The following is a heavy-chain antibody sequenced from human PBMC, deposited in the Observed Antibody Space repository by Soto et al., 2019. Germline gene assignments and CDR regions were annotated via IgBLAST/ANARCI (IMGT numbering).Heavy chain of an antibody. CDR1: GGSISSSSYY. V-gene: IGHV4-39*01. CDR3: VAYDSSGYDAFDI. D-gene: IGHD3-22*01. Sequence: PSETLSLTCTVSGGSISSSSYYWGWIRQPPGKGLEWIGSIYYGGSTYYNPSLKSRVTISVDTSKNQFSLKLSSVTAADTAVYYCVAYDSSGYDAFDIWGQGTMVTVSS. CDR2: IYYGGST. J-gene: IGHJ3*02.